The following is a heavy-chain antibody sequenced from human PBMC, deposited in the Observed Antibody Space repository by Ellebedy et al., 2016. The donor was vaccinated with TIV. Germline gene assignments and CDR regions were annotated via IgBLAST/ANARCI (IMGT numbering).Heavy chain of an antibody. CDR1: GGSISSSSYY. Sequence: MPSETLSLTCTVSGGSISSSSYYWGWIRQPPGKGLEWIGSIYYSGSTYYNPSLKSRVTISVDTSKNQFSLKLSSVTAADTAVYYCASLGYCSGGSCYSQVFPFDYWGQGTLVTVSS. CDR2: IYYSGST. V-gene: IGHV4-39*01. CDR3: ASLGYCSGGSCYSQVFPFDY. J-gene: IGHJ4*02. D-gene: IGHD2-15*01.